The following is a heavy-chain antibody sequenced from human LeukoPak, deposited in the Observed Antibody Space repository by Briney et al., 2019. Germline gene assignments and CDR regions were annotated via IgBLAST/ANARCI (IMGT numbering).Heavy chain of an antibody. J-gene: IGHJ4*02. V-gene: IGHV1-2*02. D-gene: IGHD2-2*02. CDR2: INPNSGGT. Sequence: GASVKVSCKASGYTFTGYYMHWVRQAPGQGLEWMGWINPNSGGTNYAQKFQGRVTTTRDTSISTAYMELSRLRSDDTAVYYCATYCSSTSCYIDYWGQGTLVTVSS. CDR1: GYTFTGYY. CDR3: ATYCSSTSCYIDY.